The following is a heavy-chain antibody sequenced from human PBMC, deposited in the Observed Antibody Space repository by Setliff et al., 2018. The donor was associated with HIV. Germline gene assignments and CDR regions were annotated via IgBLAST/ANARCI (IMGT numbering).Heavy chain of an antibody. Sequence: VASVKVSCKASGYTFTSYGISWVRQAPGQGLEWMGWISAYNGNTNYAQKLQGRVTMTTDTSTSTAYMELRSLRSDDTAVYYCARDDGGYNYAEAFDVWGQGTMVTVSS. CDR1: GYTFTSYG. V-gene: IGHV1-18*01. CDR3: ARDDGGYNYAEAFDV. D-gene: IGHD3-16*01. CDR2: ISAYNGNT. J-gene: IGHJ3*01.